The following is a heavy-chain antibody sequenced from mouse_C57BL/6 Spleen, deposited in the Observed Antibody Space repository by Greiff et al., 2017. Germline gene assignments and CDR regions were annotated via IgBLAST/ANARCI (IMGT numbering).Heavy chain of an antibody. CDR2: INYDGSST. CDR3: ARGSSPYYFDY. D-gene: IGHD1-1*01. V-gene: IGHV5-16*01. CDR1: GFTFSDYY. J-gene: IGHJ2*01. Sequence: EVMLVESEGGLVQPGSSMKLSCTASGFTFSDYYMAWVRQVPEKGLEWVANINYDGSSTYYLDSLKSRFIISRDNAKNILYLQMSSLKSEDTATYYCARGSSPYYFDYWGQGTTLTVSS.